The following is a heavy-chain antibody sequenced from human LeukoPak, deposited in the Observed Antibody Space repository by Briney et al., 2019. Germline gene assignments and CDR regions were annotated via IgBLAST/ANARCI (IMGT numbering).Heavy chain of an antibody. CDR1: GFTFSSYW. D-gene: IGHD3-22*01. Sequence: GGSLRLSCAASGFTFSSYWMSWVRQAPGKGLEWVANIKQDGSEKYYVDSVKGRFTISRDNAKNSLYLQMNSLRAEDTAVYYCAGGGFYYYDSSGYYGFAPWGQGTLVTVSS. CDR2: IKQDGSEK. J-gene: IGHJ5*02. V-gene: IGHV3-7*01. CDR3: AGGGFYYYDSSGYYGFAP.